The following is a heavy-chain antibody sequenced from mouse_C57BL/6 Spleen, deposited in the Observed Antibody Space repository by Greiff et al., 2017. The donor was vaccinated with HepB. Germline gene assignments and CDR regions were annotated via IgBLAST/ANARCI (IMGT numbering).Heavy chain of an antibody. CDR3: ARYYCSSLPWFAY. D-gene: IGHD1-1*01. Sequence: QVQLKESGAELMKPGASVKLSCKATGYTFTGYWIEWVKQRPGHGLEWIGEILPGSGSTNYNEKFKGKATFTADTSSNTAYMQLSSLTTEDSAIYYCARYYCSSLPWFAYWGQGTLVTVSA. CDR1: GYTFTGYW. V-gene: IGHV1-9*01. J-gene: IGHJ3*01. CDR2: ILPGSGST.